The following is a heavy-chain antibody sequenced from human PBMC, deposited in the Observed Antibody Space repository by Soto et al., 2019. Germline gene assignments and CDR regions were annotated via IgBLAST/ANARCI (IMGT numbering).Heavy chain of an antibody. J-gene: IGHJ6*02. V-gene: IGHV3-23*01. Sequence: EVQVLESGGGLVQPGGSLRLSCAASEFTFSSYAMSWVRQAPGRGLGWVSALSGSGHNTFYTDSVKGRFTISRDNSKNTLYLQMNSLRAEDTAVYYCAKGQDSGYDDWDYYYYGLDVWGQGTTVTVSS. CDR1: EFTFSSYA. D-gene: IGHD5-12*01. CDR2: LSGSGHNT. CDR3: AKGQDSGYDDWDYYYYGLDV.